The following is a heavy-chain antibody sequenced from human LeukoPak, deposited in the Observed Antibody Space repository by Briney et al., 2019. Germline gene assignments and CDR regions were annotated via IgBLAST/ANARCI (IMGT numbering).Heavy chain of an antibody. CDR2: IYSGGST. CDR3: ASVSWNYYDSSGMYYFDY. D-gene: IGHD3-22*01. J-gene: IGHJ4*02. Sequence: GGSLRLSCAASGXTVSSNYMSWVRQAPGKGLEWVSVIYSGGSTYYADSVKGRFTISRDNSKNPLYLQMNSLRAEDTAVYYCASVSWNYYDSSGMYYFDYWGQGTLVTVSS. CDR1: GXTVSSNY. V-gene: IGHV3-66*01.